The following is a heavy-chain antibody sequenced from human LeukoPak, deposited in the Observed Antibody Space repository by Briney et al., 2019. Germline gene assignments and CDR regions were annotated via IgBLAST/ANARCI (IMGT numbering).Heavy chain of an antibody. CDR2: INPNNGAT. D-gene: IGHD1-26*01. CDR3: TRESGSYHGNDY. V-gene: IGHV1-2*06. Sequence: EAPVKVSCKASEYIFTGYYMHWVRQAPGQGLEWMGRINPNNGATNYAQKFQGRVTITGDTSISTAYMELSSLRSDDTAVYYCTRESGSYHGNDYWGQGTLVTVSS. CDR1: EYIFTGYY. J-gene: IGHJ4*02.